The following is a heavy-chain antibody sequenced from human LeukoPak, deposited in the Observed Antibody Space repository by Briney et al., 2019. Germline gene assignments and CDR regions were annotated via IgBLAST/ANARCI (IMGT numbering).Heavy chain of an antibody. CDR1: GFTFSSYL. CDR2: IKQDGSEK. D-gene: IGHD7-27*01. CDR3: ATRYNWGRY. Sequence: PGGSLGLSCAASGFTFSSYLMSWFRQAPGKGLEWVANIKQDGSEKYYVGSVKGRFTISRDNAKNSLFLQMNSLRAEDTAVYYCATRYNWGRYWGQGTLATVSS. J-gene: IGHJ4*02. V-gene: IGHV3-7*01.